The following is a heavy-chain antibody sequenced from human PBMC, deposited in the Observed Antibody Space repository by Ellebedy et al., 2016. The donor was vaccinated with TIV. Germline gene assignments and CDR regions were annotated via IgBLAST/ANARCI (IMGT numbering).Heavy chain of an antibody. D-gene: IGHD3-10*01. CDR1: GGSISSRSYY. V-gene: IGHV4-39*01. CDR2: ISYSGSA. Sequence: SETLSLXXTVSGGSISSRSYYWGWIRQPAGKGLEWIGSISYSGSAYYNPSLKRRVTTSLDTSKNQFSLRLSSVTAADTAVYYGASVRSSALGAFDYWGQGTLVTVSS. J-gene: IGHJ4*02. CDR3: ASVRSSALGAFDY.